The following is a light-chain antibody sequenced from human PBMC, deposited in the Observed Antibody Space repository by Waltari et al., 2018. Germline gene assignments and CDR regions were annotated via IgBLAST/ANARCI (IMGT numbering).Light chain of an antibody. V-gene: IGKV4-1*01. CDR3: QQYHYIPYT. Sequence: DIVMTQSPDSLAVSLGERATINCKSSQSVLFSSNSKNYLAWYRQKPGQPPNLLIYWASTRESGVPDRFSGSGSGTDFTLTISSLQAEDVAVYYCQQYHYIPYTFGQGTKLEIK. CDR1: QSVLFSSNSKNY. J-gene: IGKJ2*01. CDR2: WAS.